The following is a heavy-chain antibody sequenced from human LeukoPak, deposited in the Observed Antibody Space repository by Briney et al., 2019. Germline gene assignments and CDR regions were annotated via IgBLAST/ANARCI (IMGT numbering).Heavy chain of an antibody. CDR1: GDSVSSNSAA. CDR2: TYYRSKWYN. CDR3: ARDDGKGGHKYCSGGSCSTLGFDP. D-gene: IGHD2-15*01. Sequence: SQTLSLTCAISGDSVSSNSAAWNWIRQSPSRGLEWLGRTYYRSKWYNVYAVSVKSRITINPDTSKNQFSLQLNSVTPEDTAVYYCARDDGKGGHKYCSGGSCSTLGFDPWGQGTLVTVSS. J-gene: IGHJ5*02. V-gene: IGHV6-1*01.